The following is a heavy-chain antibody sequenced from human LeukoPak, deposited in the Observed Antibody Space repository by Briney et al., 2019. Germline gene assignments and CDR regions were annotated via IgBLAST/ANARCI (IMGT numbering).Heavy chain of an antibody. J-gene: IGHJ6*02. Sequence: GGSLRLSCAASGFTFSSYAMSWVRQAPGKGLEWVSAISGSGGSTYYADSVKGRFTISRDNSKNTLYLQMNSLRAEDTAVYYCASSPQSGHYYYYGMDVWGQRTTVTVSS. D-gene: IGHD1-26*01. CDR2: ISGSGGST. CDR1: GFTFSSYA. CDR3: ASSPQSGHYYYYGMDV. V-gene: IGHV3-23*01.